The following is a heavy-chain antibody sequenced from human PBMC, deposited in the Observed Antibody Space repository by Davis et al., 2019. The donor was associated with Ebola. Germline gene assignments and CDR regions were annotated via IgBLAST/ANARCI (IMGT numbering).Heavy chain of an antibody. J-gene: IGHJ4*02. CDR2: VSWNSGRI. V-gene: IGHV3-9*01. CDR3: AKWGFGESPDH. Sequence: SLKISCAASGFTFDAYAMHWVRQAPGKGLEWVSSVSWNSGRIDYADSVKGRFTISRDNTKKSVHLVMNSLRVEDTALYFCAKWGFGESPDHWGQGTQVTV. D-gene: IGHD3-10*01. CDR1: GFTFDAYA.